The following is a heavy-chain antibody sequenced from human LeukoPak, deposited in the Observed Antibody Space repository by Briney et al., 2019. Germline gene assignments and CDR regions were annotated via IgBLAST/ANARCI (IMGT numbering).Heavy chain of an antibody. CDR1: GYTFADYY. Sequence: LGASVRVSCKASGYTFADYYLHWVRQAPGQGGEWMGSIDPDSGSTNSAQKFQGRVPTTRDTSISTAHMELSRLRSDDTAVYYCAREYYDSTGRKHAFENWGQGTMVTVSS. CDR2: IDPDSGST. CDR3: AREYYDSTGRKHAFEN. J-gene: IGHJ3*02. V-gene: IGHV1-2*02. D-gene: IGHD3-22*01.